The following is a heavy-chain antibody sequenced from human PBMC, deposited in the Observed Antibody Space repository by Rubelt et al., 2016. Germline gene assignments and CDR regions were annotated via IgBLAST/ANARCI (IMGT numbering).Heavy chain of an antibody. D-gene: IGHD3-9*01. CDR2: IYYSGNI. J-gene: IGHJ4*02. Sequence: QLQLQESGPGLVKPSETLSLTCTVSGDSISSGNYYWTWIRQYPGKGLEWIGYIYYSGNIYFNPSLKSRVSISVDTSKNEFSLKLSSVTAADMAVYYCASSTGYRFDYWGQGTLVTVSS. CDR3: ASSTGYRFDY. V-gene: IGHV4-31*03. CDR1: GDSISSGNYY.